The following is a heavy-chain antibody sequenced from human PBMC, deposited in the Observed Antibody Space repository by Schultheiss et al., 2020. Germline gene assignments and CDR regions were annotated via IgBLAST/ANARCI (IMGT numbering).Heavy chain of an antibody. CDR1: GFSFNTYS. V-gene: IGHV3-48*01. Sequence: GGSLRLSCAASGFSFNTYSMHWVRQAPGKGLELISYISSRSGSTVYYADSVKGRFTISRNNAKGSLDLQMNSLRAEDTAVYYCARDLQGSSFDYWGRGTLVTVS. CDR2: ISSRSGSTV. CDR3: ARDLQGSSFDY. J-gene: IGHJ4*02.